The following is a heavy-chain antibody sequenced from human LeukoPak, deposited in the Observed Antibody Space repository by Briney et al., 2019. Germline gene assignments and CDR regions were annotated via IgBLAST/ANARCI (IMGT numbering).Heavy chain of an antibody. V-gene: IGHV3-53*01. Sequence: PGGSLRLSCAAPGFTVSSNYMSWVRQAPGKGLEWVSVIYSGGSTYYADSVKGRFTISRDNSKNTLYLQMNSLRAEDTAVYYCASMVVAATEVVDYWGQGTLVTVSS. CDR1: GFTVSSNY. CDR3: ASMVVAATEVVDY. CDR2: IYSGGST. J-gene: IGHJ4*02. D-gene: IGHD2-15*01.